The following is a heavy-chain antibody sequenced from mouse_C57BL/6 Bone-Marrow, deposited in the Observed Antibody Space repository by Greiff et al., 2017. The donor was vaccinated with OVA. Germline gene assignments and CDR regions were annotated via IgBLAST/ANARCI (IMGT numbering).Heavy chain of an antibody. D-gene: IGHD2-5*01. CDR2: ISNGGGST. CDR1: GFTFSDYY. V-gene: IGHV5-12*01. Sequence: DVKLVESGGGLVQPGGSLKLSCAASGFTFSDYYMYWVRQTPEKRLEWVAYISNGGGSTYYPDTVKGRFTISRDNAKNTLYLQMSRLKSEDTAMYYCASHYSNYVWFAYWGQGTLVTVSA. J-gene: IGHJ3*01. CDR3: ASHYSNYVWFAY.